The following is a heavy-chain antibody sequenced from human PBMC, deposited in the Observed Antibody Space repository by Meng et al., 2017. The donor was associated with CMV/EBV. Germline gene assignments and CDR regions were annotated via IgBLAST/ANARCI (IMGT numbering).Heavy chain of an antibody. J-gene: IGHJ4*02. V-gene: IGHV4-34*01. CDR1: GGSFSGYY. CDR3: ARDVLYQWLVRENYFDY. CDR2: INHSGST. Sequence: SETLSLTCAVYGGSFSGYYWSWIRQPPGKGLEWIGEINHSGSTNYNPSLKSRVTISVDTSKNQFSLKLSSVTAADTAVYYCARDVLYQWLVRENYFDYWGQGTLVTVSS. D-gene: IGHD6-19*01.